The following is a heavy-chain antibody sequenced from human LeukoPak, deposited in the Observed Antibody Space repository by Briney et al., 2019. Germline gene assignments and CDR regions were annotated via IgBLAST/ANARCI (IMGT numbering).Heavy chain of an antibody. J-gene: IGHJ4*02. Sequence: ASVKVSCKASGYTFTSYDINWVRQATGQGLEWMGWMNPNSGNTGYAQKFRGRVTITTNTSISTAYMELRSLRSEDTAVYYCARGNCSSTSCYRLSEYYFDYWGQGTLVTVSS. CDR1: GYTFTSYD. CDR3: ARGNCSSTSCYRLSEYYFDY. CDR2: MNPNSGNT. D-gene: IGHD2-2*02. V-gene: IGHV1-8*03.